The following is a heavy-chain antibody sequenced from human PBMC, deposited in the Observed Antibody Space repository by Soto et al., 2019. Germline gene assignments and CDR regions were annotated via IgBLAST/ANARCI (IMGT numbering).Heavy chain of an antibody. V-gene: IGHV4-30-4*01. CDR1: GSSISSGYYY. CDR2: ICYSGNT. Sequence: SETLSRTCSVAGSSISSGYYYWSWIRQPPGKGLEWIGNICYSGNTYYNPSRKSRLIISIDTSKNQFSRKVGSVTAADTAVYFCARSSLYGLGVSGQGTTLTASS. CDR3: ARSSLYGLGV. J-gene: IGHJ6*02. D-gene: IGHD3-16*02.